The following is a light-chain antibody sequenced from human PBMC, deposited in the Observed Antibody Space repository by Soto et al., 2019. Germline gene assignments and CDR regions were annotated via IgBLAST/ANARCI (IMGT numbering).Light chain of an antibody. Sequence: DIVITQSPLSLPVTPGEPASISCRSSQILLHSNGYNYLDWYLQKPGQSPQLLIYLGSNRASGVPSRFSGSGSGTEFTLTISSLQPDDFATYYCQQYNSYPITFGQGTRLEIK. CDR2: LGS. CDR1: QILLHSNGYNY. CDR3: QQYNSYPIT. V-gene: IGKV2-28*01. J-gene: IGKJ5*01.